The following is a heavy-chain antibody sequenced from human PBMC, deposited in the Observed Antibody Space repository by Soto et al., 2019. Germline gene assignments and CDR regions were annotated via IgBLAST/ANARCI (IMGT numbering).Heavy chain of an antibody. CDR1: GGSISSGGYY. J-gene: IGHJ5*02. V-gene: IGHV4-30-4*08. Sequence: SETLSLTCTVSGGSISSGGYYRSWIRQHPGKGLEWIGYIYYSGSTYYNPSLKSRVTISVDTSRNQFSLKLSSVTVADTAVYYCARGLAMITFGGVIGNWFDPWGQGTLVTVSS. D-gene: IGHD3-16*02. CDR3: ARGLAMITFGGVIGNWFDP. CDR2: IYYSGST.